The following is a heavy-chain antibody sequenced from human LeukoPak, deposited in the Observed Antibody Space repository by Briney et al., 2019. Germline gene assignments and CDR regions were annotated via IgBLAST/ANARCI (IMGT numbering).Heavy chain of an antibody. CDR2: ITSDSRGI. V-gene: IGHV3-48*01. Sequence: GGSLRLSCVASGFRYSHYGMNWVRQAPGKGLEWVSGITSDSRGIYYADSVKGRFTISRDNAKNSLYLQMNSLRAEDTAVYYCARSSSRYCSGGSCYSGVLGYFDYWGQGTLVTVSS. J-gene: IGHJ4*02. D-gene: IGHD2-15*01. CDR3: ARSSSRYCSGGSCYSGVLGYFDY. CDR1: GFRYSHYG.